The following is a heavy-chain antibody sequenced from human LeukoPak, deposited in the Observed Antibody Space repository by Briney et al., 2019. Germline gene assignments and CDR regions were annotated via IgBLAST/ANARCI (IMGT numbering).Heavy chain of an antibody. V-gene: IGHV3-23*01. D-gene: IGHD3-22*01. J-gene: IGHJ6*03. Sequence: GGSLRLSCAASGFPFSSYAMSWVRQAPGKGLEWVSYISGSGGHTYYADSVKGRFTISRDNSKDTLYLQMNSLRAEDTAVYYCAKAGNYYDSSGYLQSQPYYYMDVWGKGTTVTVSS. CDR2: ISGSGGHT. CDR3: AKAGNYYDSSGYLQSQPYYYMDV. CDR1: GFPFSSYA.